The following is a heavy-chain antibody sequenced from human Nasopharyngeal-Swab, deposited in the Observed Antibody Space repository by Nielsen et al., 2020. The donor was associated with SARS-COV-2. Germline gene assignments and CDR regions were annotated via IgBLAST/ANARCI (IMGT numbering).Heavy chain of an antibody. Sequence: SLKISCAASGFTFDDYATHWVRQAPGKGLEWVSGISWNSGSIGYADSVKGRFTISRDNAKNSLYLQMNSLRAEDTALYYCAKDITSGDTMATHYYYGMDVWGQGTTVTVSS. CDR2: ISWNSGSI. D-gene: IGHD2-21*01. J-gene: IGHJ6*02. CDR1: GFTFDDYA. CDR3: AKDITSGDTMATHYYYGMDV. V-gene: IGHV3-9*01.